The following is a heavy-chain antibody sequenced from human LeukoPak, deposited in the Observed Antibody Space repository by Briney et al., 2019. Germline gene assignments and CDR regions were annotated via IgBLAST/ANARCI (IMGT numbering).Heavy chain of an antibody. V-gene: IGHV3-53*01. D-gene: IGHD4-17*01. CDR3: ARDRVEADYGDYGAFDI. J-gene: IGHJ3*02. CDR1: GFTVSSAY. Sequence: HPGGSLKLSCAASGFTVSSAYISWVRQAPGKGLEWLSAIYSDGNTYYADSVKGRFTIFRDNSKNMLYLQMNSLRADDTAVYYCARDRVEADYGDYGAFDIWGQGTMVTVSS. CDR2: IYSDGNT.